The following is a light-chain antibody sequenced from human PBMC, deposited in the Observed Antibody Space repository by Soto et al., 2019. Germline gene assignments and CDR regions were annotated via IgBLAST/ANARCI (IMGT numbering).Light chain of an antibody. V-gene: IGKV1-5*01. CDR1: QSISSW. CDR2: DAS. CDR3: QQYNSYWT. Sequence: DIQMTQSPSTLSASVGDRVTITCRASQSISSWLAWYQQKPGKAPKLLIYDASSLESGVPSRFSRSGSGTEFTLTSSSLQPDDFATYYCQQYNSYWTFGQGTKVEIK. J-gene: IGKJ1*01.